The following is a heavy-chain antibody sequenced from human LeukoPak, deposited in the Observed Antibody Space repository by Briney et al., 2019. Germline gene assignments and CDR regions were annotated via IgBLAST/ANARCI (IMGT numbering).Heavy chain of an antibody. CDR2: IYYSGST. CDR1: GGSISSSSYY. J-gene: IGHJ6*03. D-gene: IGHD3-22*01. Sequence: PSETLSLTCTVSGGSISSSSYYWGWIRQPPGKGLEWIGSIYYSGSTYHNPSLKSRITISVATSKNQFSLKLSSVTAADTAVYYCARSSGYYLYYYYYMDVWGKGTTVTISS. V-gene: IGHV4-39*01. CDR3: ARSSGYYLYYYYYMDV.